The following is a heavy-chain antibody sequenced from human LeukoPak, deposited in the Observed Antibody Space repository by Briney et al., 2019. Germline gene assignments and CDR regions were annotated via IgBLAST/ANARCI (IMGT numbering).Heavy chain of an antibody. CDR1: GGSVSSYY. J-gene: IGHJ4*02. CDR2: INHSGST. Sequence: ASETLSLTCSVSGGSVSSYYWSWIRQPPGKGLEWIGEINHSGSTNYNPSLKSRVTISVDTSKNQFSLKLNSVTAADTAVYYCARHHIAVAGPGSYYFDFWGQGTLVTVSS. V-gene: IGHV4-34*01. D-gene: IGHD6-19*01. CDR3: ARHHIAVAGPGSYYFDF.